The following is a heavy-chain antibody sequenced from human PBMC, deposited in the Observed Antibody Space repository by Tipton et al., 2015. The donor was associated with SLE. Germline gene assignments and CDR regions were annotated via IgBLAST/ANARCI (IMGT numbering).Heavy chain of an antibody. D-gene: IGHD2-15*01. Sequence: SLRLSCAASGFTFNSYWMSWVRQAPGKGLEWVANIKEDGSDKYYVDSVKGRFTVSRDSAKNSLYLQMNSLRAEDTAVYYCARAGCSGGSCYRGWYFDLWGRGTLVTVSS. V-gene: IGHV3-7*01. CDR1: GFTFNSYW. CDR2: IKEDGSDK. CDR3: ARAGCSGGSCYRGWYFDL. J-gene: IGHJ2*01.